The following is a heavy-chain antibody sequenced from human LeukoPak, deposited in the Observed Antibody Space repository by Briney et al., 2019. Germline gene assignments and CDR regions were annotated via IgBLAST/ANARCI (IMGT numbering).Heavy chain of an antibody. CDR1: GGSFSGYY. CDR2: IYYSGST. Sequence: SETLSLTCAVYGGSFSGYYWSWIRQPPGKGLEWIGYIYYSGSTNYNPSLKSRVTISVDTSKNQFSLKLSSVTAADTAVYYCARLRITGTTRYYYGMDVWGQGTTVTVSS. J-gene: IGHJ6*02. CDR3: ARLRITGTTRYYYGMDV. V-gene: IGHV4-59*08. D-gene: IGHD1-7*01.